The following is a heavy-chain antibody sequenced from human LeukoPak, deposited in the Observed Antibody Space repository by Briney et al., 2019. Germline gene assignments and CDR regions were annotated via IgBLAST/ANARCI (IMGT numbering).Heavy chain of an antibody. D-gene: IGHD1-26*01. CDR2: IWYDGSNK. V-gene: IGHV3-33*01. Sequence: GGSLRLSCAASGFTFSSYGMHWVRQAPGKGLEWVAVIWYDGSNKYYADSVKGRFTISRDNSKNTLYLHMNSLRAEDTAVYYCARGVGAWHYFDYWDQGTLVTVSS. J-gene: IGHJ4*02. CDR1: GFTFSSYG. CDR3: ARGVGAWHYFDY.